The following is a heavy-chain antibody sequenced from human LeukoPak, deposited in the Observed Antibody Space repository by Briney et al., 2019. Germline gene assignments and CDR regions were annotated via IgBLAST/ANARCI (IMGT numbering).Heavy chain of an antibody. Sequence: ASVKVSCKASGYTFTGYYMHWVRQAPGQGLEWMGWINPNSGGTNYAQKFQGRVTMTRDTSISTAYMELSRLRPDDTAVYYCARVRIAAAGTFDYWGQGTLVTVSS. D-gene: IGHD6-13*01. CDR1: GYTFTGYY. CDR3: ARVRIAAAGTFDY. V-gene: IGHV1-2*02. CDR2: INPNSGGT. J-gene: IGHJ4*02.